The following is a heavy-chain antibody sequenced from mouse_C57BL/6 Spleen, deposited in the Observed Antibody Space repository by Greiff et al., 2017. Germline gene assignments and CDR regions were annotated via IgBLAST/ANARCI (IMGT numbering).Heavy chain of an antibody. CDR2: INPSSGYT. CDR3: ARYYDYSDYAMDY. V-gene: IGHV1-4*01. Sequence: VQLQESGAELARPGASVKMSCKASGYTFTSYTMHWVKQRPGQGLEWIGYINPSSGYTKYNQKFKDKATLTADKSSSTAYMQLSSLTSADSAVYYCARYYDYSDYAMDYWGQGTSVTVSS. D-gene: IGHD2-4*01. J-gene: IGHJ4*01. CDR1: GYTFTSYT.